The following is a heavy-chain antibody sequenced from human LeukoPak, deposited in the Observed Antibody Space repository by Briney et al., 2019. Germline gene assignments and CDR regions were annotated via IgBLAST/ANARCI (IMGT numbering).Heavy chain of an antibody. J-gene: IGHJ3*02. V-gene: IGHV4-4*07. D-gene: IGHD2/OR15-2a*01. CDR3: ARLSPRTAAFDI. CDR2: IYTTGST. CDR1: GGSISIYY. Sequence: PSETLSLTCTVSGGSISIYYGSWIRQPAGKVLEWIGRIYTTGSTNYNPSLKSRVTMSVDTSKNQFSLKLSSVTAADTAVYYCARLSPRTAAFDIWCQGTMVTVSS.